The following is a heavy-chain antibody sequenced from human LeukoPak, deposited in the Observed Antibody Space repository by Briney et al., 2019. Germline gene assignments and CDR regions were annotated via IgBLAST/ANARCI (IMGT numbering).Heavy chain of an antibody. Sequence: GGSLRLSCAASGFTFSSYAMHWVRQAPGKGLEWVAVISYDGSNKYYADSVKGRLTISRDNSKNTLYLQMNSLRAEDTAVYYCARDSGYDTNFDYWGQGTLVTVSS. D-gene: IGHD5-12*01. CDR3: ARDSGYDTNFDY. CDR2: ISYDGSNK. CDR1: GFTFSSYA. V-gene: IGHV3-30-3*01. J-gene: IGHJ4*02.